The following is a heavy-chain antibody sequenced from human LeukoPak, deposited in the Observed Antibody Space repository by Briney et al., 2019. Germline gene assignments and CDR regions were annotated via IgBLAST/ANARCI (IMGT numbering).Heavy chain of an antibody. V-gene: IGHV1-8*01. Sequence: GASVKVSCKASGYTFTNYDIIWVRQATGQGLEWLGWMNPSSGHTDYAQKFRDRVTMTRDTSINTAYMEMSSLKSEDTAVYYCARGKIRFLEWPSDYWGQGTLVTVSS. CDR1: GYTFTNYD. CDR3: ARGKIRFLEWPSDY. CDR2: MNPSSGHT. D-gene: IGHD3-3*01. J-gene: IGHJ4*02.